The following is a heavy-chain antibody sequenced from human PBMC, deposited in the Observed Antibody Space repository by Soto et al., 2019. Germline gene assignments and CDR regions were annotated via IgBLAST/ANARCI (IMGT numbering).Heavy chain of an antibody. J-gene: IGHJ4*02. V-gene: IGHV4-59*01. CDR1: GGSMIAYY. CDR2: TYYSGST. Sequence: SETLSLTCPVSGGSMIAYYWNWMRQPPGKGLQWIGYTYYSGSTTYNPSLKSRVTISVDSSKNQFSLKLDSVTPADTAVYYCARVRGTAGKRYFDYWGPGTLVTVSS. CDR3: ARVRGTAGKRYFDY. D-gene: IGHD6-13*01.